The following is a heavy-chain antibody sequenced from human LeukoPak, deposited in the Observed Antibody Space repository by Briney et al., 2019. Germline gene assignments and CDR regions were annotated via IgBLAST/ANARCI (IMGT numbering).Heavy chain of an antibody. D-gene: IGHD6-19*01. Sequence: PGGSLRLSCAASGFTFNSPGMTWVRQAPGKGLEWVGRIKSEAASYAADYAEAVKRSFIISRDDSKNTLYLHMNSLKTEDTAVYYCTTAPGAGPGNFDHWGQGSLVTVSS. CDR3: TTAPGAGPGNFDH. CDR2: IKSEAASYAA. V-gene: IGHV3-15*01. J-gene: IGHJ4*02. CDR1: GFTFNSPG.